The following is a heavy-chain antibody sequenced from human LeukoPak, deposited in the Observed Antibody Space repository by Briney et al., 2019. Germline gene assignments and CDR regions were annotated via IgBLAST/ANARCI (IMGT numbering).Heavy chain of an antibody. CDR3: ARNKFGHHYGVFDY. V-gene: IGHV1-69*13. CDR1: GGTFSSYA. D-gene: IGHD4-17*01. CDR2: IIPIFGTA. J-gene: IGHJ4*02. Sequence: GASVKVSCKASGGTFSSYAISWVRQAPGQGLEWMGGIIPIFGTANYAQKFQGRATITADESTSTAYMELSSLRSEDTAVYYCARNKFGHHYGVFDYWGQGTLVTVSS.